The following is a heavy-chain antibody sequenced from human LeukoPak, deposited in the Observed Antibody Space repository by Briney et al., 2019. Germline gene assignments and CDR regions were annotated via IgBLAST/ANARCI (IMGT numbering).Heavy chain of an antibody. J-gene: IGHJ4*02. CDR3: VMSLYGDHAY. Sequence: PGGSLRLSCAASGFTLSTYDMHWVRQGPGDGLEWVAAVGTSGHTFYPDSVKGQFTISRENARNSVYIQMNSLRAGDTAVYYCVMSLYGDHAYWGQGTLVTVSS. D-gene: IGHD4-17*01. CDR1: GFTLSTYD. CDR2: VGTSGHT. V-gene: IGHV3-13*01.